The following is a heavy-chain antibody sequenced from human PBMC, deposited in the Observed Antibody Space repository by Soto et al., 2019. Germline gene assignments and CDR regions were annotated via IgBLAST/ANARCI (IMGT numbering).Heavy chain of an antibody. J-gene: IGHJ5*02. Sequence: EVQLLESGGGLVQPGGSLRLSCAASGFTFSSYAMSWVRQAPGKGLEWVSDISGSGGITYYADSVKGRFTIARDNFRNTLYLQMTSLRAEDTAVYYCAKSAMGRGGGWFDPWGQGNLVTVSS. CDR2: ISGSGGIT. D-gene: IGHD3-10*01. CDR3: AKSAMGRGGGWFDP. V-gene: IGHV3-23*01. CDR1: GFTFSSYA.